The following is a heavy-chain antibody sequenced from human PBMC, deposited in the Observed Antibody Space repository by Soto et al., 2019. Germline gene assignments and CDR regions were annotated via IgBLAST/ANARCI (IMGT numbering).Heavy chain of an antibody. CDR2: ITPALHLT. Sequence: QVQLQQSGAEVKRPGSSVKVSCKASGVSFNSYGFAWVRQAPGQGLEWLGKITPALHLTNYAQSFQGRVTITADTSTSTLYLELTSLTSKDTAVYYCATGAVSIAALKDQDAFHIWGQGTMVTVSS. D-gene: IGHD6-6*01. J-gene: IGHJ3*02. V-gene: IGHV1-69*09. CDR3: ATGAVSIAALKDQDAFHI. CDR1: GVSFNSYG.